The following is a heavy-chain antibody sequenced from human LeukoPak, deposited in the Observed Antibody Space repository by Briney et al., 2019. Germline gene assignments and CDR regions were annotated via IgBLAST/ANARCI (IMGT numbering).Heavy chain of an antibody. J-gene: IGHJ4*02. CDR1: GGSIRSYY. D-gene: IGHD3-3*01. Sequence: PSETLSLTGTGSGGSIRSYYWSWIRQPPGKGLEWIGYIYFSGSTSYNPSLKSRVTISVDRSKNQFPLKLSSVAAADTAVYYCARSYDTNFDYWGQGTLVTVSS. CDR2: IYFSGST. CDR3: ARSYDTNFDY. V-gene: IGHV4-59*01.